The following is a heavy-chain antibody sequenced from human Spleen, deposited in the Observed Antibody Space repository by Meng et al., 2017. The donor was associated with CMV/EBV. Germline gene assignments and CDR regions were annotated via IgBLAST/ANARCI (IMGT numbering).Heavy chain of an antibody. CDR3: ARAPGGVSAH. Sequence: ETLSLTCAASGFRVSSRYMAWVRQAPGKGLVWVSHINGDGSRTDYADSVKGRFTISRDNAKNTVYLQMNNLRAEDTAVYYCARAPGGVSAHWGQGTLVTVSS. J-gene: IGHJ4*02. CDR1: GFRVSSRY. CDR2: INGDGSRT. D-gene: IGHD2-8*02. V-gene: IGHV3-74*01.